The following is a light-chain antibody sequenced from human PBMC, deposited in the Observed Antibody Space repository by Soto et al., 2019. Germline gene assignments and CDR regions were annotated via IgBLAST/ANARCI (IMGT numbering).Light chain of an antibody. CDR1: SSDVGGYNY. J-gene: IGLJ3*02. Sequence: QSALTQPPSASGSPGQSVTISCTGTSSDVGGYNYVSWYQQHPGKAPKLMIYEVSKRPSGVPDRFSASTSGTSASLAITGLQAEDEADYYCQSYDSTLSGSRVFGGGTKVTVL. CDR3: QSYDSTLSGSRV. V-gene: IGLV2-8*01. CDR2: EVS.